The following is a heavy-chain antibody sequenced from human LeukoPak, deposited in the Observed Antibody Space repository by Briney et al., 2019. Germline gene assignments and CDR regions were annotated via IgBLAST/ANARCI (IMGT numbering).Heavy chain of an antibody. D-gene: IGHD1-26*01. CDR3: ATGLWGKLIVGATMSAFDI. V-gene: IGHV1-24*01. CDR1: AYTLTELS. Sequence: GASVKVSCKVSAYTLTELSMHWVRQAPGKGLEWMGGFDPEDGETIYAQKFQGRVTMTEDTSTDTAYMELSSLRSEDTAVYYCATGLWGKLIVGATMSAFDIWGQGTMVTVSS. CDR2: FDPEDGET. J-gene: IGHJ3*02.